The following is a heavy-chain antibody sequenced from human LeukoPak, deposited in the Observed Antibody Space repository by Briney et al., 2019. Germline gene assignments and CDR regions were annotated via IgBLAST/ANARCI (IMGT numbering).Heavy chain of an antibody. D-gene: IGHD6-13*01. J-gene: IGHJ4*02. Sequence: GGSLRPSCAASGFTFNNYAMNWVRQAPGKGLEWVSGISGFGGSTYYAPSVKGRLTISRDNFGNMLYLHLDSLRVEDTAIYYCARRSGSSWSSFDYWGQGALVTVSS. V-gene: IGHV3-23*01. CDR2: ISGFGGST. CDR1: GFTFNNYA. CDR3: ARRSGSSWSSFDY.